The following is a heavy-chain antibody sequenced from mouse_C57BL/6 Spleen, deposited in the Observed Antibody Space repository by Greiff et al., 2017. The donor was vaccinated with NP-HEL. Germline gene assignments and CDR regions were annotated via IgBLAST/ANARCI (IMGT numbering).Heavy chain of an antibody. D-gene: IGHD2-14*01. J-gene: IGHJ4*01. V-gene: IGHV3-6*01. Sequence: EVQLQESGPGLVKPSQSLSLTCSVTGYSITSGYYWNWIRQFPGNKLEWMGYISYDGSNNYNPSLKNRISITRDTSKNQFFLKLNSVTTEDTATYYCARGVRDYAMDYWGQGTSVTVSS. CDR3: ARGVRDYAMDY. CDR1: GYSITSGYY. CDR2: ISYDGSN.